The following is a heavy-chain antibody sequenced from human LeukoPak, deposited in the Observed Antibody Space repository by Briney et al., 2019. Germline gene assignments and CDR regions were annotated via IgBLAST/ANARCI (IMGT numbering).Heavy chain of an antibody. D-gene: IGHD6-6*01. CDR3: ARAHLSSSSTDYMDV. Sequence: GGSLRLSCAASGSTFSSYVMHWVRQAPGKGLEWVALISYDGNIKYYADSVKGRFTISRDNSKNTLSLQMNSLRPEDTAVYYCARAHLSSSSTDYMDVWGKGTTVTVSS. CDR1: GSTFSSYV. CDR2: ISYDGNIK. V-gene: IGHV3-30*04. J-gene: IGHJ6*03.